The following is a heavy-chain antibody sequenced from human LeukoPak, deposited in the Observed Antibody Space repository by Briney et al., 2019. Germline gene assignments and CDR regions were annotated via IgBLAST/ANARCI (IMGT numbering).Heavy chain of an antibody. V-gene: IGHV1-46*02. D-gene: IGHD3-16*01. CDR3: ATEYVRTHYFDW. CDR1: AYNLNTYH. Sequence: ASGKLSCNASAYNLNTYHMHCGRHPPGQELEWMGIITSTGTTTICAQKFQGRVTMTRDTSTSTVYMDLSSLRSDDTAVYYCATEYVRTHYFDWWGQGSLVTVSS. CDR2: ITSTGTTT. J-gene: IGHJ4*02.